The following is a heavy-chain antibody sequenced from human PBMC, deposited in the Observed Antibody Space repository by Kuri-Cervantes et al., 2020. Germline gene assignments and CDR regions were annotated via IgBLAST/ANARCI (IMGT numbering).Heavy chain of an antibody. CDR3: AREXRXARPGGYDXYYMDV. Sequence: SETLSXXXTXSXXXXSSTNYXWXWXRQXPGXGLXXIGYXXYSGXXNYXPXLKSPVXISVDTXKNQFXXXLSSVTXADTAVYYCAREXRXARPGGYDXYYMDVWGKGTTVTVSS. V-gene: IGHV4-61*01. CDR2: XXYSGXX. J-gene: IGHJ6*03. CDR1: XXXXSSTNYX. D-gene: IGHD6-6*01.